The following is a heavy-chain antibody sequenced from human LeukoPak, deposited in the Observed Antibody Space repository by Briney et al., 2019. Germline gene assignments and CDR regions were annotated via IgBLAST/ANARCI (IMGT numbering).Heavy chain of an antibody. J-gene: IGHJ6*02. CDR3: ARGWNDPVAGYYYYGMTA. CDR2: IDPSAGGT. V-gene: IGHV1-46*01. D-gene: IGHD6-19*01. Sequence: ASVKVSCKASGYTFTSYYIHWVRQAPGQGLEWMGIIDPSAGGTNYAQKFQGRVIMTRDMSTRTVYMELSSLRSDDTAVYYWARGWNDPVAGYYYYGMTAGAKGPRSPSP. CDR1: GYTFTSYY.